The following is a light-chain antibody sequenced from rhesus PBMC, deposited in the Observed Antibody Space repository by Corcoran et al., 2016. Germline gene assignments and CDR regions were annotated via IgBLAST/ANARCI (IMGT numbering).Light chain of an antibody. CDR1: ENVNNY. Sequence: DIQMTQSPSSLSASVGDRVTITCRASENVNNYIHWYQQKPGNAPKLLIDKASTLQSGVPSRFSGSGSWTDFTLTIRSLQPEDFATYYCRHSYGTPPTFGGGTKVELK. J-gene: IGKJ4*01. CDR3: RHSYGTPPT. V-gene: IGKV1-74*01. CDR2: KAS.